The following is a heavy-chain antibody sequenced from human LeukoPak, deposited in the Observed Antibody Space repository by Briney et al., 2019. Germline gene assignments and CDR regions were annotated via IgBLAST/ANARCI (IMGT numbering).Heavy chain of an antibody. V-gene: IGHV3-9*01. J-gene: IGHJ4*02. CDR2: ISWNSGSI. Sequence: GGSLRLSCAASGFTFDDYAMHWVRQVPGKGLEWVSGISWNSGSIGYADSVKGRFTISRDNAKNSLYLQMNSLRAEDTALYYCAKDINYDSSGYYDYWGQGTLVTVSS. CDR3: AKDINYDSSGYYDY. CDR1: GFTFDDYA. D-gene: IGHD3-22*01.